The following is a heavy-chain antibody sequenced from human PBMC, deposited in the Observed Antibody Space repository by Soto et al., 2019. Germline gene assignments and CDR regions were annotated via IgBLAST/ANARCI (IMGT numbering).Heavy chain of an antibody. Sequence: QVTLKESGRTLVKPTQTLTLTCSFSGFSLRTNGVGVGWIRQPPGKALECLARIYWDDDQRYNPSLKSRLTLAKDTSRNQVVLTMTNMDPVDTATYYCARIKVVRGVIITDAFDTWGQGTMVTVSS. J-gene: IGHJ3*02. CDR3: ARIKVVRGVIITDAFDT. D-gene: IGHD3-10*01. CDR2: IYWDDDQ. CDR1: GFSLRTNGVG. V-gene: IGHV2-5*02.